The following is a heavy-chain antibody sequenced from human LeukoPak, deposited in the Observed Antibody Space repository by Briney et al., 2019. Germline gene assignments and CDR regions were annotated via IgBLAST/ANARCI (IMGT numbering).Heavy chain of an antibody. D-gene: IGHD6-13*01. CDR2: IYYSGST. Sequence: SKTLSLTCTVSGGSISSYYWSWIRQPPGKGLEWIGYIYYSGSTNYNPSLKSRVTISVDTSKNQFSLKLSSVTAADTAVYYCARVEAAAGGKVDWFDPWGQGTLVTVSS. V-gene: IGHV4-59*01. CDR1: GGSISSYY. J-gene: IGHJ5*02. CDR3: ARVEAAAGGKVDWFDP.